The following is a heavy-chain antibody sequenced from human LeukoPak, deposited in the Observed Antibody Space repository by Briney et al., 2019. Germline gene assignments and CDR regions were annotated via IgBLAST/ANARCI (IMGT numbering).Heavy chain of an antibody. CDR1: GFTFSSYA. D-gene: IGHD6-13*01. Sequence: GGSLRLSCAASGFTFSSYAMSWVRQAPGKGLEWVSGISWNSGSIGYADSVKGRFTISRDNAKNSLYLQMNSPRAEDTALYYCAKDIGYSSSWNPLVDYWGQGTLVTVSS. CDR3: AKDIGYSSSWNPLVDY. J-gene: IGHJ4*02. V-gene: IGHV3-9*01. CDR2: ISWNSGSI.